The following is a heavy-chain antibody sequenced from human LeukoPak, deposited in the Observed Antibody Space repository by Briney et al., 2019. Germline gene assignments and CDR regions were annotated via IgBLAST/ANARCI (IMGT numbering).Heavy chain of an antibody. CDR3: ARDTYYYGSGSYEVYMDV. CDR2: SRNKANSYTT. CDR1: GFTFSDHY. V-gene: IGHV3-72*01. Sequence: EGSLRLSCAASGFTFSDHYMDWVRQAPGKGLEWVGRSRNKANSYTTQYAASVKGRFTISRDDSKNSLYLQMNSLKTEETAVYYCARDTYYYGSGSYEVYMDVWGKGTTVTVSS. D-gene: IGHD3-10*01. J-gene: IGHJ6*03.